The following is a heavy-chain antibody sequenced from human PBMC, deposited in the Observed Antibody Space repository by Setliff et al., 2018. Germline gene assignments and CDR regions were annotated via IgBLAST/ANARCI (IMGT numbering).Heavy chain of an antibody. V-gene: IGHV1-18*01. CDR2: ISGYNGNT. J-gene: IGHJ4*02. CDR1: GYTFINYG. D-gene: IGHD3-3*01. Sequence: ASVKVSCKTSGYTFINYGLSWMRQAPGQGLEWMGWISGYNGNTDYAQNLQGRVTMTIDTSTSTAYMELRTLRSDDTAVYYCARVPRLEWLLPTFDSWGQGTLVTVSS. CDR3: ARVPRLEWLLPTFDS.